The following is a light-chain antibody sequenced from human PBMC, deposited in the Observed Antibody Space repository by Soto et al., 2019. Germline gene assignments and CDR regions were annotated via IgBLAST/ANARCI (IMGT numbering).Light chain of an antibody. V-gene: IGKV3-11*01. CDR2: DAS. CDR1: QSVTSY. J-gene: IGKJ5*01. Sequence: EIVLTQSPATLSLSPGERSTLSCSASQSVTSYLAWYQQRPGQAPRLLIYDASRRATGIPARFSGSGSGADFTLTISTLEPEDFAVYYCQQRSSWPITFGQGTRLEIK. CDR3: QQRSSWPIT.